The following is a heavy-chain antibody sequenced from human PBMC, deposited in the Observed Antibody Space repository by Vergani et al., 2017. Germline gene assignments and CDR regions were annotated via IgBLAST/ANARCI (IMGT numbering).Heavy chain of an antibody. J-gene: IGHJ6*03. Sequence: QVQLVESGGGVVQPGRSLRLSCAASGFTFSSYGMHWVRQAPGKGLDWVAVIWYDGTNQYYVDSVKGRFTISRDNSKNTLYLQMNSLRAEDTAVYYCAREQSRFLEWFWRGYMDVWGKGTAVTVSS. CDR2: IWYDGTNQ. D-gene: IGHD3-3*01. CDR3: AREQSRFLEWFWRGYMDV. V-gene: IGHV3-33*01. CDR1: GFTFSSYG.